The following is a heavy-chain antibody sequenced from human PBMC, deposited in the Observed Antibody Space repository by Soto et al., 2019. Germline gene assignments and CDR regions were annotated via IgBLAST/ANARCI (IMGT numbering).Heavy chain of an antibody. CDR2: INSGNGNP. V-gene: IGHV1-3*05. CDR1: GYSFTSYA. CDR3: ARGAYYYDSSGCYPGDY. J-gene: IGHJ4*02. Sequence: QVQLVQSGAEEKKPGASVKVTCKASGYSFTSYAIHWVRQAPGQRREWIGWINSGNGNPNIPPKFQGRGTITRDTSASTAYMEVSSLRFEDTDVYYGARGAYYYDSSGCYPGDYWGERSLVTVSS. D-gene: IGHD3-22*01.